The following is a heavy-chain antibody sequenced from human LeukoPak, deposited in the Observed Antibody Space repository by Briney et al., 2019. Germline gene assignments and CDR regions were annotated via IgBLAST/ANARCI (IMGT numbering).Heavy chain of an antibody. J-gene: IGHJ4*02. CDR2: IIPIFGTA. Sequence: ASVKVSCKASGYTFTSYAISWVRQAPGQGLEWMGGIIPIFGTANYAQKFQGRVTITADESTSTAYMELSSLRSEDTAVYYCARVYLLGAQGVFDYWGQGTLVTVSS. CDR3: ARVYLLGAQGVFDY. V-gene: IGHV1-69*13. CDR1: GYTFTSYA. D-gene: IGHD1-26*01.